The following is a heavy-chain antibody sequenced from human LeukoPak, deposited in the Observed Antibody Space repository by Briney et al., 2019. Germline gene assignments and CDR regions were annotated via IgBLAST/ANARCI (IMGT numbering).Heavy chain of an antibody. CDR3: ARQREGYYYEY. CDR1: GGSISSYY. V-gene: IGHV4-59*01. Sequence: SETLSLTCTVSGGSISSYYRSWIRQPPGKGLEWIGYIYYSGSTNYNPSLKSRVTISVDTSKNQFSLKLSSVTAADTAVYYCARQREGYYYEYWGQGTLVTVSS. J-gene: IGHJ4*02. CDR2: IYYSGST. D-gene: IGHD6-13*01.